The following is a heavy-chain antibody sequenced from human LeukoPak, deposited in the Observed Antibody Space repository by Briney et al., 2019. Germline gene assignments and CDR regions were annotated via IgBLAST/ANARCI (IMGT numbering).Heavy chain of an antibody. Sequence: GGSLRLSCAASGFTVSSNYMSWVRQAPGKGLEGVSVIYSGGSTYYADSVRGRFTISRHNSKNPLYLQMNSLRAEDPAVYYCARDQGGRGSGYYVWGQGTLVTVSS. J-gene: IGHJ4*02. CDR2: IYSGGST. D-gene: IGHD3-22*01. CDR3: ARDQGGRGSGYYV. CDR1: GFTVSSNY. V-gene: IGHV3-53*04.